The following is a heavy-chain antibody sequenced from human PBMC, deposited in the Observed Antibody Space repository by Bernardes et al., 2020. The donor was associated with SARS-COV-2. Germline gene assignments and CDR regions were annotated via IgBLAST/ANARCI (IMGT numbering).Heavy chain of an antibody. D-gene: IGHD3-16*02. Sequence: GGSLRLSCAASGFTFSSYGMHWVRQAPGKGLEWVAVIWYDGSNKYYADSVKGRFTISRDNSKNTLYLQMNSLRAEDTAVHYCARECRSYPTLYYYYYMDVWGKGTTVTVSS. CDR3: ARECRSYPTLYYYYYMDV. CDR2: IWYDGSNK. V-gene: IGHV3-33*01. CDR1: GFTFSSYG. J-gene: IGHJ6*03.